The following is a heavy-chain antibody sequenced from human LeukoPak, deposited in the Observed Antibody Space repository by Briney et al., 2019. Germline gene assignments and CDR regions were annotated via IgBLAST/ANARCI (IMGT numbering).Heavy chain of an antibody. Sequence: GGSLRLSCAASGFTFSSYAMSWVRQAPGKGLEWVSAISGSGGSTYYADSVKGRFTISGDNSKNTLYLQMNSLRAEDTAVYYCAKSALDPYCSSTSCYVDYWGQGTLVTVSS. CDR2: ISGSGGST. D-gene: IGHD2-2*01. V-gene: IGHV3-23*01. CDR3: AKSALDPYCSSTSCYVDY. CDR1: GFTFSSYA. J-gene: IGHJ4*02.